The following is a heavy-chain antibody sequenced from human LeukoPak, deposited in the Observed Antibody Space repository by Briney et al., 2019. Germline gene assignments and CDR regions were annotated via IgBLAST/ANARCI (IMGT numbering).Heavy chain of an antibody. CDR2: MKEDGSEI. V-gene: IGHV3-7*01. Sequence: GGSLRLSCVASGFTFSSYWMTWVRQAPGKGLEWVASMKEDGSEIFYVDSVKGRFTISRDNAKNSLYLQMNSLRAEDTAVYYCATDSQRRNDYWGRGTLVTVSS. D-gene: IGHD6-25*01. CDR1: GFTFSSYW. J-gene: IGHJ4*02. CDR3: ATDSQRRNDY.